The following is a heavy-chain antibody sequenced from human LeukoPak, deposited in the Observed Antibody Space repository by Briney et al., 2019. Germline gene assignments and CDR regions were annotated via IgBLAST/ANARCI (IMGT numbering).Heavy chain of an antibody. Sequence: GGSLRLSCAVSGFTFSSYAMSWVRQAPGKGLEWVSVINFSGDDTNYADSAKGRFTVSRDNSKNTLYLQMNSLRAEDTAVYYCARGKAAVAGYYYYYGMDVWGQGTTVTVSS. CDR3: ARGKAAVAGYYYYYGMDV. CDR2: INFSGDDT. CDR1: GFTFSSYA. J-gene: IGHJ6*02. D-gene: IGHD6-19*01. V-gene: IGHV3-23*01.